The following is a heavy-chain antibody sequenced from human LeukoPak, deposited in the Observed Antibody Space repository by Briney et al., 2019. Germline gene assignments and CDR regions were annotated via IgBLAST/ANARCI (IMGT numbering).Heavy chain of an antibody. D-gene: IGHD3-10*01. CDR3: ARDRGSFWYFDF. V-gene: IGHV4-59*01. CDR1: GGSISSYY. J-gene: IGHJ2*01. CDR2: IYYSGST. Sequence: PSETLSLTCTVSGGSISSYYWSWIRQPPGKGLEWIGYIYYSGSTNYNPSLKSRVTISVDTSKNQFSLKLSSVTAADTVVYYCARDRGSFWYFDFWGRGTLVTVSS.